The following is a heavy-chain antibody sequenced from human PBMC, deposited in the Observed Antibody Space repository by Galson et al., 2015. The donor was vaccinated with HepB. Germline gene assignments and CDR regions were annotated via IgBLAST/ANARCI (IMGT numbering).Heavy chain of an antibody. Sequence: SVKVSCKASGYTFTSYAMHWVRQAPGQRLEWMGWINAGNGNTKYSQKFQGRVTITRDTSASTAYMELSSLRSEDTAVYYCARAFVVENWFDPWGQGTLVTVSS. V-gene: IGHV1-3*01. CDR2: INAGNGNT. J-gene: IGHJ5*02. CDR3: ARAFVVENWFDP. CDR1: GYTFTSYA. D-gene: IGHD2-2*01.